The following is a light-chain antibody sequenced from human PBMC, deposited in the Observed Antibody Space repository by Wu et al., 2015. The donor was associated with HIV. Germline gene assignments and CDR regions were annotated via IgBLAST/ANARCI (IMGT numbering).Light chain of an antibody. CDR1: QTIDTW. Sequence: DIQMTQSPSTLSASIGDRVTITCRASQTIDTWLAWYQQKPGKAPKLLIYKASNLESGVPSRLSGSGSGTEFTLTISSLQPDDFATYYCQQYNSYSRTFGQGTKVEIK. J-gene: IGKJ1*01. V-gene: IGKV1-5*03. CDR2: KAS. CDR3: QQYNSYSRT.